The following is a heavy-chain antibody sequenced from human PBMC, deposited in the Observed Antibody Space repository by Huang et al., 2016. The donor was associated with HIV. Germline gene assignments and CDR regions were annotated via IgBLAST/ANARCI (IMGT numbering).Heavy chain of an antibody. J-gene: IGHJ2*01. V-gene: IGHV4-30-2*01. D-gene: IGHD3-22*01. Sequence: QLQLQESGSGLVKPSQTLSLTCAVSGGSIRSSGYSWSWIRQPPGKGLEWIGYIFHTGSTDYNPSLKSRVTIAVDRAKNQFSLNLSSVTAADTAVYYCARRTNYHDNSGYYPLYWYFDLWGRGTLVTVSS. CDR2: IFHTGST. CDR3: ARRTNYHDNSGYYPLYWYFDL. CDR1: GGSIRSSGYS.